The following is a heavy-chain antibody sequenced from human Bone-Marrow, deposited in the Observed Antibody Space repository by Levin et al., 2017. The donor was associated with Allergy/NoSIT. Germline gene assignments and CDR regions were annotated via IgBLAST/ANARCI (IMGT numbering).Heavy chain of an antibody. Sequence: AGGSLRLSCAASGFTFRSYAMSWVRQAPGKGLEWVSHISGSGDNTYYADSVKGRFTISRDNSKNTVYLQMNSLGAEDTAVYYCAKLPDSSTWYSWGQGTLVTVSS. J-gene: IGHJ4*02. CDR1: GFTFRSYA. CDR3: AKLPDSSTWYS. V-gene: IGHV3-23*01. D-gene: IGHD6-13*01. CDR2: ISGSGDNT.